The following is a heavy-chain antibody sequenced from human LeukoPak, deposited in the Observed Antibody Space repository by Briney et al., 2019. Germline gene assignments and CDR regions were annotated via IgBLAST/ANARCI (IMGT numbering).Heavy chain of an antibody. D-gene: IGHD2-21*01. V-gene: IGHV3-7*01. CDR1: EFTFSSYW. Sequence: GGSLRLSCTASEFTFSSYWMSWVRQAPGRGLEWVANIKQDGSEKDYVDSVKGRFTISRDNAKNSLYLQMNNLRAEDTAVYYCARYCGGDCYGMDVWGQGTTVTVSS. CDR3: ARYCGGDCYGMDV. J-gene: IGHJ6*02. CDR2: IKQDGSEK.